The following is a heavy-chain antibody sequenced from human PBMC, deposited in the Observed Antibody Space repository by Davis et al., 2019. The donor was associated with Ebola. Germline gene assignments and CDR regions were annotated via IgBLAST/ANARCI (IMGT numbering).Heavy chain of an antibody. V-gene: IGHV4-39*07. CDR2: IYYSGST. J-gene: IGHJ5*02. CDR3: ARGLDCSGGSCYLWYGFDP. D-gene: IGHD2-15*01. CDR1: GGSISSSSYY. Sequence: SETLSLTCTVSGGSISSSSYYWGWIRQPPGKGLEWIGSIYYSGSTNYNPSLKSRVTISVDTSKNQFSLKLSSVTAADTAVYYCARGLDCSGGSCYLWYGFDPWGQGTLVTVSS.